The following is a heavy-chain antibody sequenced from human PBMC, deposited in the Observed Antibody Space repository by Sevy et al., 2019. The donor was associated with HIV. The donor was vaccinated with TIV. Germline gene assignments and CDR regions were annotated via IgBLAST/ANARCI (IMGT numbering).Heavy chain of an antibody. J-gene: IGHJ6*02. CDR3: AREAGGYDYDYGMDV. CDR2: VYYNGYT. Sequence: SKTLSLTCTISGDTFVSSGHYWGWIRQTPGKGLEWIGSVYYNGYTYYNPSLKSRLTISIDTSKNQFSLNLNSVTAADTGIYFCAREAGGYDYDYGMDVWGQGTTVTVSS. CDR1: GDTFVSSGHY. V-gene: IGHV4-39*01. D-gene: IGHD6-13*01.